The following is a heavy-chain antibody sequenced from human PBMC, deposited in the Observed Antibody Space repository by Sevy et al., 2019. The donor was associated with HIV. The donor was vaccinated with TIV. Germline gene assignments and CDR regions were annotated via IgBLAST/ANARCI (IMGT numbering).Heavy chain of an antibody. CDR3: ARHVRPSNYYDSSGGIDY. D-gene: IGHD3-22*01. CDR2: IYYSGST. Sequence: SKTLSLTCTVSGGSISSSSYYWGWIRQPPGKGLEWIGSIYYSGSTYYNPSLKSRVTISVDTSKNQFSLKLSSVTAADTAVYYCARHVRPSNYYDSSGGIDYWGQGTLVTVSS. J-gene: IGHJ4*02. CDR1: GGSISSSSYY. V-gene: IGHV4-39*01.